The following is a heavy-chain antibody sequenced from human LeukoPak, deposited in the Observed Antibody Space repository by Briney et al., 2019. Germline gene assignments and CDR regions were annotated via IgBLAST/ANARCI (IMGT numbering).Heavy chain of an antibody. CDR1: GGSISSYY. Sequence: PSETLSLTCPVSGGSISSYYWSWIRQPPGKGLEWIGYIYYSGSTNYNPSLKSRVTISVDTSKNQFSLKLSSVTAADTAVYYCARVDIVVVPAARNRVRWFDPWGQGTLVTVSS. CDR3: ARVDIVVVPAARNRVRWFDP. CDR2: IYYSGST. D-gene: IGHD2-2*01. V-gene: IGHV4-59*01. J-gene: IGHJ5*02.